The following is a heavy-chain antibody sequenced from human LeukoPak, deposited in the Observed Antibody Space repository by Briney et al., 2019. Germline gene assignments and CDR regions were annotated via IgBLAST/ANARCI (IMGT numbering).Heavy chain of an antibody. V-gene: IGHV1-2*02. D-gene: IGHD5-18*01. CDR3: ARAPSWIQLWLPGY. Sequence: ASVKVSCKASGYTFTGYYMHWVRQAPGQGLEWMGWINPNSGGTNYAQKFQGRVTMTRDTSISTAYMELSRLRSDDTAVYYCARAPSWIQLWLPGYWGQGTLVTVSS. CDR1: GYTFTGYY. CDR2: INPNSGGT. J-gene: IGHJ4*02.